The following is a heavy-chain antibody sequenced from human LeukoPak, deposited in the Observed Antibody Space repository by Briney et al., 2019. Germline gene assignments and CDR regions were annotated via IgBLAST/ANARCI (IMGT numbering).Heavy chain of an antibody. D-gene: IGHD5-24*01. CDR1: GFTFSTYT. CDR3: AREMATITYAFDI. V-gene: IGHV3-23*01. Sequence: GGSLRLSCAASGFTFSTYTMNWVRQAPGKGLEWVSAISGSASATYYAASVKGRFTISRDTSKNTLYLQMSSLRAEDTALYYCAREMATITYAFDIWGQGTMVTVSS. CDR2: ISGSASAT. J-gene: IGHJ3*02.